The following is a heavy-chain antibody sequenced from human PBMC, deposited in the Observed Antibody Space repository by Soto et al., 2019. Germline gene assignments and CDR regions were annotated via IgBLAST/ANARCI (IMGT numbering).Heavy chain of an antibody. D-gene: IGHD2-15*01. CDR1: GYTFTSYD. Sequence: QVQLVQSGAEVKKPGASVKVSCKASGYTFTSYDINWVRQATGQGLGWMGWMNPNSGNTGYAQKFQGRVNMTRNTSIRTAYMELSSLRSEDTAVYYCARGGTYCSGGSCYSIGYWGQGTLVTVSS. V-gene: IGHV1-8*01. J-gene: IGHJ4*02. CDR2: MNPNSGNT. CDR3: ARGGTYCSGGSCYSIGY.